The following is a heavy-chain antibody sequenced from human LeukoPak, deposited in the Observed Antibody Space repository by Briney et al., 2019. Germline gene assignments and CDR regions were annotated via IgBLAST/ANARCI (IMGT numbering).Heavy chain of an antibody. D-gene: IGHD6-19*01. V-gene: IGHV4-4*08. J-gene: IGHJ6*02. CDR2: IYHSGST. CDR1: GGSISSYY. CDR3: ARVGAVAGTDYYYGMDV. Sequence: PSETLSLTCTVSGGSISSYYWSWIRQPPGEGLEWIGYIYHSGSTNYNPSLKSRVTISVDTSKNQFSLKLSSVTAADTAVYYCARVGAVAGTDYYYGMDVWGQGTTVTVSS.